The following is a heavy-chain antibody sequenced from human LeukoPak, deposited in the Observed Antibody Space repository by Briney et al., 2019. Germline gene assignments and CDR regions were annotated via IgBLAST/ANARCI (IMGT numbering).Heavy chain of an antibody. D-gene: IGHD3-22*01. CDR1: GFTFSSYA. V-gene: IGHV3-23*01. J-gene: IGHJ4*02. Sequence: GGSLRLSCAASGFTFSSYAMSWVRQAPGKGLEWVSAISGSGGSTYYADSVKGRFTISRDNSKNTLYLQMNSLRSEDTAVYYCARGHPSYDSSRHDYWGQGTLVTVSS. CDR2: ISGSGGST. CDR3: ARGHPSYDSSRHDY.